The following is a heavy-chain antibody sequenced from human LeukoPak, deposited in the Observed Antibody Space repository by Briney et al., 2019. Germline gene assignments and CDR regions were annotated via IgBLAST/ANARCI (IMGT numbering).Heavy chain of an antibody. Sequence: PGRSLRLSCAASGFTFSSYAMHWIRQPPGKGLEWIGEINHSGSTNYNPSLKSRVTISVDTSKNQFSLKLSSVTAADTAVYYCARLPGAVGYYYMDVWGKGTTVTVS. V-gene: IGHV4-34*01. CDR2: INHSGST. J-gene: IGHJ6*03. CDR1: GFTFSSYA. CDR3: ARLPGAVGYYYMDV. D-gene: IGHD3-3*01.